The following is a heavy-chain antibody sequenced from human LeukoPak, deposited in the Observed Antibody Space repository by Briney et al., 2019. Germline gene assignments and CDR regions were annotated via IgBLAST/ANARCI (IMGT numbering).Heavy chain of an antibody. CDR2: IYYSGST. CDR3: ARDCSGGTCYLGVIDY. V-gene: IGHV4-39*07. CDR1: GGSISSSSYY. Sequence: PSETLSLTCTVSGGSISSSSYYWGWIRQPPGKGLEWIGSIYYSGSTYYNPSLKSRVTISVDTSKNQFSLKLSCVTAADTAVYYCARDCSGGTCYLGVIDYWGQGTLVAVSS. D-gene: IGHD2-15*01. J-gene: IGHJ4*02.